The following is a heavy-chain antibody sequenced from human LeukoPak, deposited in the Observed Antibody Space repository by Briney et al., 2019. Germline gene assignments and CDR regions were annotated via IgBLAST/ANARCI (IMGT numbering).Heavy chain of an antibody. D-gene: IGHD4-11*01. CDR3: ARDGLTTVTGDYYYYYYMDV. Sequence: PGGSLRLSCAASGFTFSSYGMHWVRQAPGKGLEWVAFIRYDGSNKYYADSVKGRFTISRDNSKNTLYLQMNSLRAEDTAVYYCARDGLTTVTGDYYYYYYMDVWGKGTTVTVSS. J-gene: IGHJ6*03. CDR2: IRYDGSNK. CDR1: GFTFSSYG. V-gene: IGHV3-30*02.